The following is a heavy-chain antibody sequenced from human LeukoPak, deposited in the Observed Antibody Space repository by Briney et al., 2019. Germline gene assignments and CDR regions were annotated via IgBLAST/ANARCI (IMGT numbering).Heavy chain of an antibody. D-gene: IGHD3-3*01. J-gene: IGHJ4*02. CDR2: INPNSGGT. CDR3: ARADLTYYDFWSGYKLLDY. CDR1: GYTFTGYY. Sequence: GASVRVSCKASGYTFTGYYMHWVRQAPGQGLEWMGWINPNSGGTNYAQKFQGRVTTTRDTSISTAYMELSRLRSDDTAVYYCARADLTYYDFWSGYKLLDYWGQGTLVTVSS. V-gene: IGHV1-2*02.